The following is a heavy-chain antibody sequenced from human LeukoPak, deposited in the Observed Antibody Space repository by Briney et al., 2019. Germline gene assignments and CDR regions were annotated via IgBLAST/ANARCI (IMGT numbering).Heavy chain of an antibody. Sequence: GGSLRLSCAASGFTFSRSGMHWVRQAPGKGLEWVAFISYDGSNRYYADSVKGRFTISRDNSKNTLYLQMNSLRAEDTAVYYCAKETRGSYSDYWGQGTLVTVSS. J-gene: IGHJ4*02. CDR3: AKETRGSYSDY. CDR2: ISYDGSNR. CDR1: GFTFSRSG. V-gene: IGHV3-30*02. D-gene: IGHD5-12*01.